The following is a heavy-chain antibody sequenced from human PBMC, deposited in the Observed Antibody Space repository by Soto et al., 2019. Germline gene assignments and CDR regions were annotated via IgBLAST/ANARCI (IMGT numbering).Heavy chain of an antibody. CDR1: GYTFTSYG. V-gene: IGHV1-18*04. CDR2: ISVYNGNT. CDR3: ARSAMAGEHYYYGMDV. J-gene: IGHJ6*02. D-gene: IGHD2-8*01. Sequence: GASVKVSCKASGYTFTSYGITWVRQAPGQGLEWMGWISVYNGNTNYAQKLQGRVTMTTDTSTSTAHLEVRSLRSDDTAVYYCARSAMAGEHYYYGMDVWGQGTTVTVSS.